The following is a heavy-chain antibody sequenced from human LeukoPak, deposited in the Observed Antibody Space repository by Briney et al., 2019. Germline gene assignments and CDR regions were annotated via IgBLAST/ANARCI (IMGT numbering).Heavy chain of an antibody. CDR2: ISYDGSNK. CDR3: ARDLYYYDSSGYFIDY. Sequence: GRSLRLSCAASGFTFSSYAMHWVRQAPGKGLEWVAVISYDGSNKYYADSVKGRFTISRDNSKNTLYLQMNSLRAEDTAVYYCARDLYYYDSSGYFIDYWGQGTLVAVSS. D-gene: IGHD3-22*01. V-gene: IGHV3-30-3*01. CDR1: GFTFSSYA. J-gene: IGHJ4*02.